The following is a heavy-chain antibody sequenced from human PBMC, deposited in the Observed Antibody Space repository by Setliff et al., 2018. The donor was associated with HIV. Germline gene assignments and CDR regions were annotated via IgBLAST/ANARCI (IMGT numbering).Heavy chain of an antibody. Sequence: SETLSLTCAASGYSISSGYYWGWIRQPPGKGLEWIGSIYHSGSTYYNPSLKSRVTISVDTSKNQFSLKLSSVTAADTAVYYCGRCMSVAVPEYWGQGTLVTVSS. J-gene: IGHJ4*02. V-gene: IGHV4-38-2*01. CDR1: GYSISSGYY. CDR3: GRCMSVAVPEY. D-gene: IGHD2-21*01. CDR2: IYHSGST.